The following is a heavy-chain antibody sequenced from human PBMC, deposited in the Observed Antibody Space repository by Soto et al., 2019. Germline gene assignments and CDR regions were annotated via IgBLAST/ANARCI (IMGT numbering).Heavy chain of an antibody. J-gene: IGHJ4*02. Sequence: PGGSLRLSGAASGFTFSTYALSWVRQAPGKGLEWVSAISANGQGIYYADSVRGRFTISRDNSKNTIFLHMDSLRAEDTAVYYCAKDRNYPRDQFHYWGQGTLVTVS. D-gene: IGHD1-7*01. CDR1: GFTFSTYA. CDR2: ISANGQGI. CDR3: AKDRNYPRDQFHY. V-gene: IGHV3-23*01.